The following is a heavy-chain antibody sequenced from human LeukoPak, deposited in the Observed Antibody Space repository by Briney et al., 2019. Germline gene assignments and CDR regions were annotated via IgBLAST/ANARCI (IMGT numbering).Heavy chain of an antibody. J-gene: IGHJ5*02. D-gene: IGHD2-2*01. CDR1: GYSFTSYW. Sequence: GESLKTSCKGSGYSFTSYWIGWVPQMPGKGLEWMGIIYPGDSDTRYSPSFQGQVTISADKSISTAYLQWSSLKASDTAMYYCARGVVVVPAATARWFDPWGQGTLVTVSS. CDR2: IYPGDSDT. V-gene: IGHV5-51*01. CDR3: ARGVVVVPAATARWFDP.